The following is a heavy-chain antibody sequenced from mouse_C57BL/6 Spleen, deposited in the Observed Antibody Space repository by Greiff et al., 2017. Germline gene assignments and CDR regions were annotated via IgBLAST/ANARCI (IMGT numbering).Heavy chain of an antibody. J-gene: IGHJ2*01. CDR2: INPGSGGT. CDR3: AREGKLPFDY. CDR1: GYAFTNYL. Sequence: VKLQESGAELVRPGTSVKVSCKASGYAFTNYLIEWVKQRPGQGLEWIGVINPGSGGTNYNEKFKGKATLTADKSSSTAYMQRSSLTSEDSAVYCCAREGKLPFDYWGQGTTLTVAS. D-gene: IGHD4-1*01. V-gene: IGHV1-54*01.